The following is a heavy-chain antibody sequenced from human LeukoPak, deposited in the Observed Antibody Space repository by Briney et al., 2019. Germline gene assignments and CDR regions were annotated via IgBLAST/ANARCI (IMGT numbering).Heavy chain of an antibody. CDR1: GFTFSSYA. CDR3: ARSSGYGYDY. Sequence: GGSLRLSCAASGFTFSSYAMSWVRQAPGKGLVWVSRISSDGSSSSHADSVKGRFTISRDNAKNTLSLQMNSLRAEDTAVYYCARSSGYGYDYWGQGTLVTVSS. J-gene: IGHJ4*02. CDR2: ISSDGSSS. D-gene: IGHD5-18*01. V-gene: IGHV3-74*01.